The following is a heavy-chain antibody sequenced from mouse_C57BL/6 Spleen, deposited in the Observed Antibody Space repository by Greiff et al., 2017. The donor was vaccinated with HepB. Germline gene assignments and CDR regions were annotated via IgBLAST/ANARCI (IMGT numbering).Heavy chain of an antibody. CDR3: ATGHWAYSNPAWFAY. Sequence: EVQLQQSGPELVKPGASVKISCKASGYTFTDYYMNWVKQSHGKSLEWIGDINPNNGGTSYNQKFKGKATLTVDKSSSTAYMELRSLTSEDSAVYYCATGHWAYSNPAWFAYWGQGTLVTVSA. J-gene: IGHJ3*01. CDR1: GYTFTDYY. V-gene: IGHV1-26*01. CDR2: INPNNGGT. D-gene: IGHD2-5*01.